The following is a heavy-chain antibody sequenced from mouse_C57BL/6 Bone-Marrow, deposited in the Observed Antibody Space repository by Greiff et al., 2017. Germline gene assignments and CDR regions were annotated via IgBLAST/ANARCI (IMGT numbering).Heavy chain of an antibody. CDR1: GFTFSSYA. D-gene: IGHD2-2*01. CDR3: ARAWRWLPWYFDV. V-gene: IGHV5-4*01. Sequence: EVQRVESGGGLVKPGGSLKLSCAASGFTFSSYAMSWVRQTPEKRLEWVATISDGGSYTYYPDNVQGRFTISRDNAKNNLYLQMSHLKSEDTAMYYCARAWRWLPWYFDVWGTGTTVTVSS. CDR2: ISDGGSYT. J-gene: IGHJ1*03.